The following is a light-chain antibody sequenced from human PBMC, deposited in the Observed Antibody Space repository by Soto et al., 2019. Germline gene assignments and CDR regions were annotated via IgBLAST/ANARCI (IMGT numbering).Light chain of an antibody. CDR2: DVS. V-gene: IGLV2-11*01. J-gene: IGLJ1*01. Sequence: QSVLTQPLSVSGSPGQSVTISCTGTSSDVGGYNYVSWYQQHPGKAPKLMIYDVSKRPSGVPDRFSGSKSGNTASLTISGLQAEDEADYYCCSYAGSYNFSVFGNGTKVTVL. CDR3: CSYAGSYNFSV. CDR1: SSDVGGYNY.